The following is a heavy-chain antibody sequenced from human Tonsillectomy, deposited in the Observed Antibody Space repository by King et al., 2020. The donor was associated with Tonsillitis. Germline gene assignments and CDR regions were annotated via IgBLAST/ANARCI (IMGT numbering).Heavy chain of an antibody. Sequence: QLQESGPGLVKPSETLSLTCTVSGDSISISSHYWAWVRQPPGKGLEWIGTFSYRGSTYYTPSLKSRVTISVDTSRSQFSLRLSSVTAADTGVYYCASSLPPDCSGGSCYSFYYYYMDVWGNGTTVTVSS. D-gene: IGHD2-15*01. V-gene: IGHV4-39*01. CDR2: FSYRGST. CDR1: GDSISISSHY. J-gene: IGHJ6*03. CDR3: ASSLPPDCSGGSCYSFYYYYMDV.